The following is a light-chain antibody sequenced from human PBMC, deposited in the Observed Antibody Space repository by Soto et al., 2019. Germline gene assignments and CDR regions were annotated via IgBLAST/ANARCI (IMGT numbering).Light chain of an antibody. J-gene: IGKJ3*01. V-gene: IGKV1-39*01. CDR2: CAS. CDR3: QQSYSIAFT. CDR1: QSISSH. Sequence: DIQITQSPASLSASVGDRVTITCRASQSISSHLNWYQQRSGRAPQLLIYCASSLQSGVPSRFSGSGSGTDFTLTISSLQPEDFATYYCQQSYSIAFTFGPGTKVDIK.